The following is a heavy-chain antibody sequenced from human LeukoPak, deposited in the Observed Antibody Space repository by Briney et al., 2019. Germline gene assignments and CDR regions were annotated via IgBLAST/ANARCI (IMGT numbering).Heavy chain of an antibody. CDR3: VRDAIAAAGTGG. D-gene: IGHD6-13*01. CDR1: GYTFTGYY. Sequence: ASVKVSCKASGYTFTGYYMHWVRQAPGQGLEWMGWINPNSGGTNYAQNFQGRVTMTRDTSISTAYMDLSGLRSDDRAVYYCVRDAIAAAGTGGWGQGTLVTVS. V-gene: IGHV1-2*02. J-gene: IGHJ4*02. CDR2: INPNSGGT.